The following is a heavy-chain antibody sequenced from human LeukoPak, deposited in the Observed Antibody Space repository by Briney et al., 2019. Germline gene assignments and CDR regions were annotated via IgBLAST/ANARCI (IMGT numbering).Heavy chain of an antibody. V-gene: IGHV3-33*01. CDR1: RFTFSTYG. CDR3: ARDARITIFGVVTPNWFDP. J-gene: IGHJ5*02. D-gene: IGHD3-3*01. Sequence: PGGSLRLSCAASRFTFSTYGIHWVRQAPGKGLEWVAVIWYDGSNKYYADSVKGRFTISRDNSKNTLYLQMNSLRAEDTAVYYCARDARITIFGVVTPNWFDPWGQGTLVTVSS. CDR2: IWYDGSNK.